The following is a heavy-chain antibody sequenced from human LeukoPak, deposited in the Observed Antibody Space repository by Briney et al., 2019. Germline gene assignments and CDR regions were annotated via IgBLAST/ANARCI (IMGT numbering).Heavy chain of an antibody. Sequence: PGGSLRLSCAASGFTFSSYAMHWVRQAPGKGLEWVAFIRYDGSNKYYADSAKGRFTISRDNSKNTLYLQMNSLRAEDTAVYYCAVVPAASNDYWGQGTLVTVSS. D-gene: IGHD2-2*01. V-gene: IGHV3-30*02. CDR3: AVVPAASNDY. CDR2: IRYDGSNK. J-gene: IGHJ4*02. CDR1: GFTFSSYA.